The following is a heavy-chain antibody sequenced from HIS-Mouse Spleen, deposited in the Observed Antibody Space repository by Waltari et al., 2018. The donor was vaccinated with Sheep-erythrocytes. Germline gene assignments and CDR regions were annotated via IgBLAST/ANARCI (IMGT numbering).Heavy chain of an antibody. CDR1: GGTFSSYA. Sequence: QVQLVQSGAEVKKPGSSVKVSCKASGGTFSSYAISWVRQAPGQGLEWMGRIIPILGIANYAQKFQGRVTITADKSTSTAYMELSSLRSEDTAVYYCAQTGATTPHFDYWGQERWSPSPQ. CDR3: AQTGATTPHFDY. D-gene: IGHD1-26*01. J-gene: IGHJ4*01. V-gene: IGHV1-69*04. CDR2: IIPILGIA.